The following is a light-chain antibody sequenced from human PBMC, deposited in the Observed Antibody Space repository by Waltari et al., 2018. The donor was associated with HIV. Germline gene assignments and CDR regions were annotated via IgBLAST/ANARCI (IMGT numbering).Light chain of an antibody. J-gene: IGLJ2*01. CDR2: DVS. Sequence: QSALTQPRSVSGSPGPSVPIPCTGTSSDVGGYNSVSWYQQHPGKAPKLMIYDVSKRPSGVPDRFSGSKSGNTASLTISGLQAEDEADYYCCSYAGSYTLVVFGGGTKLTVL. V-gene: IGLV2-11*01. CDR3: CSYAGSYTLVV. CDR1: SSDVGGYNS.